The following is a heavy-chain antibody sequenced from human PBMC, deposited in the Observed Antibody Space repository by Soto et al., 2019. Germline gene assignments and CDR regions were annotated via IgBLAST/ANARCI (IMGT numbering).Heavy chain of an antibody. J-gene: IGHJ6*02. Sequence: GESLKISCSGSGYSFTSYWISWVRQMPGKGLEWMGRIDPSDSYTNYSPSFQGHVTISADKSISTAYLQWSSLKASDTAMYYCARTSVVPAAPSYYYYGMDVWGQGTTVTVSS. D-gene: IGHD2-2*01. V-gene: IGHV5-10-1*01. CDR3: ARTSVVPAAPSYYYYGMDV. CDR1: GYSFTSYW. CDR2: IDPSDSYT.